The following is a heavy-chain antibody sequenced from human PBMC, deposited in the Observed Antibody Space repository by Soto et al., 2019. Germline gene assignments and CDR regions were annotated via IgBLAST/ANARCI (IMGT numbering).Heavy chain of an antibody. CDR2: IIPIFGTA. CDR3: AGHIVVETAMMDYGMDV. CDR1: GGTFSSYA. J-gene: IGHJ6*02. V-gene: IGHV1-69*01. Sequence: QVQLVQSGAEVKKPGSSVKVSCKASGGTFSSYAISWVRQAPGQGLEWMGGIIPIFGTANYAQKFQGRVTITADESTSTAYMELSSLRSEDTAVYYCAGHIVVETAMMDYGMDVWGQGTTVTVSS. D-gene: IGHD2-21*02.